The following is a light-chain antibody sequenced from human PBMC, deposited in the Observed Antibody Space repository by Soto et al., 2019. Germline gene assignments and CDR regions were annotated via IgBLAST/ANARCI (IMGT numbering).Light chain of an antibody. Sequence: QSALTQPASVSGSHGQSITISCTGSSSDVGGYNYVSWYQQHPDKAPKLMIYDVSNRPSGVSNRFSGSKSGNTASLTISGLQAEDEAHYYCSSDRSSSTLVRFVGGTKVTVL. CDR3: SSDRSSSTLVR. CDR2: DVS. CDR1: SSDVGGYNY. V-gene: IGLV2-14*01. J-gene: IGLJ2*01.